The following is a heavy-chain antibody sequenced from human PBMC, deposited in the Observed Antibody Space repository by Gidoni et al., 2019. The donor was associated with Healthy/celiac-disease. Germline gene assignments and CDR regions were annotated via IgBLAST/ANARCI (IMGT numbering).Heavy chain of an antibody. Sequence: QVQLQESGPGLVKPSQTLSLPCTVSGGSISSGGYYWSWIRQHPGKGLEWIGYIYYSGSTYYNPSLKSRVTISVDTSKNQFSLKLSSVTAADTAVYYCARGSSGGSLLDFDYWGQGTLVTVSS. CDR2: IYYSGST. J-gene: IGHJ4*02. V-gene: IGHV4-31*03. D-gene: IGHD2-15*01. CDR3: ARGSSGGSLLDFDY. CDR1: GGSISSGGYY.